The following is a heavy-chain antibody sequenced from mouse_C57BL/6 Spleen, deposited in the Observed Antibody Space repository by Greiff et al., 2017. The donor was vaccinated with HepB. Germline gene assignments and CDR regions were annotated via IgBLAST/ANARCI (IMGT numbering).Heavy chain of an antibody. CDR2: ISYDGSN. V-gene: IGHV3-6*01. CDR1: GYSITSGYY. J-gene: IGHJ3*01. Sequence: VQLKESGPGLVKPSQSLSLTCSVTGYSITSGYYWNWIRQFPGNKLEWMGYISYDGSNNYNPSLKNRISITRDTSKNQFFLKLNSVTTEDTATYYCAREGGYDVLAYWGQGTLVTVSA. CDR3: AREGGYDVLAY. D-gene: IGHD2-2*01.